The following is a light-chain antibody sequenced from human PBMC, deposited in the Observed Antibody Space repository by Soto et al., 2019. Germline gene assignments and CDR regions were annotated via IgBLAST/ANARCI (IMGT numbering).Light chain of an antibody. CDR1: QDISIY. V-gene: IGKV1-9*01. Sequence: IHLTQSPSSLSASVGDRVTITCRASQDISIYLGWYQQKPGKAPKLLIYAASTLQSGVPSRFSGSGSGTDFTLTISSLQPEDFATYYCQQLDTFLLTFGGGTKVDI. CDR3: QQLDTFLLT. CDR2: AAS. J-gene: IGKJ4*01.